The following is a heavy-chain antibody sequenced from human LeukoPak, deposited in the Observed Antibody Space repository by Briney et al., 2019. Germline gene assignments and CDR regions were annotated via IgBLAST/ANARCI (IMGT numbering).Heavy chain of an antibody. CDR2: MNPNSGNT. J-gene: IGHJ5*02. CDR3: ARQSDRLYSRRRAGWFDP. D-gene: IGHD6-13*01. Sequence: SVKVSCKASGYTFTSYDINWVRQATGQGLEWMGWMNPNSGNTGYAQKFQGRVTITRNTSISTAYMELSSLRSEDTAVYYCARQSDRLYSRRRAGWFDPWGQGTLVTVSS. V-gene: IGHV1-8*01. CDR1: GYTFTSYD.